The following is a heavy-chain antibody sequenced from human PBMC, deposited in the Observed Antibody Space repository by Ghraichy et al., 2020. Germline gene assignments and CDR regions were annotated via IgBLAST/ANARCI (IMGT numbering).Heavy chain of an antibody. CDR3: ALLAAAGTFYWLPHDYYDMHV. J-gene: IGHJ6*02. D-gene: IGHD6-13*01. V-gene: IGHV3-48*03. Sequence: GESLNISCVASGFRFSSYEMNWVRQAPGKGLEWLAYISNSGKTIHYADSVKGRFTISRDNAKNSLYLQMNSLRAGDTAVYFCALLAAAGTFYWLPHDYYDMHVWGQGTTVAVSS. CDR2: ISNSGKTI. CDR1: GFRFSSYE.